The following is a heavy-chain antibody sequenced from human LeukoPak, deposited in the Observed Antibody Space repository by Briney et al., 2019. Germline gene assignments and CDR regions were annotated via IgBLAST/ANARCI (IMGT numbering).Heavy chain of an antibody. Sequence: GASVKVSCKASGYTFTSYGISWVRQAPGQGLEWMGWISAYNGNTNYAQKLQGRVTMTTDTSTSTAYMELRSLRSDDTAVYYCARRYYDFWSGYYPTGYYFDYWGQGTLVTVSS. CDR3: ARRYYDFWSGYYPTGYYFDY. CDR2: ISAYNGNT. V-gene: IGHV1-18*01. CDR1: GYTFTSYG. J-gene: IGHJ4*02. D-gene: IGHD3-3*01.